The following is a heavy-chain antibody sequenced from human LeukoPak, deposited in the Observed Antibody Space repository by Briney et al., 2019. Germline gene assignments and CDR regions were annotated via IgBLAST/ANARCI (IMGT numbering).Heavy chain of an antibody. J-gene: IGHJ4*02. V-gene: IGHV4-34*01. CDR1: GGSISSYY. CDR3: ARAPPRYYYDSSVGAGYKYFDH. CDR2: INHSGGT. D-gene: IGHD3-22*01. Sequence: PSETLSLTCTVSGGSISSYYWSWIRQPPGKGLEWIGEINHSGGTNYNPSLKSRVTISVDTSKNQFSLKLSSVTAADTAVYYCARAPPRYYYDSSVGAGYKYFDHWGQGTLVTVSS.